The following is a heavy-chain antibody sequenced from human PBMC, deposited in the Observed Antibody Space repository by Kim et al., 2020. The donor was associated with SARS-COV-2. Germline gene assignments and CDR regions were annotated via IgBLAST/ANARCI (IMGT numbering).Heavy chain of an antibody. CDR3: ARGRSYEPFDY. Sequence: IYYADLVKGRFTISRDNATNSQDLQMNSLRAEDTAVYYCARGRSYEPFDYWGQGTLVTVSS. V-gene: IGHV3-48*01. CDR2: I. J-gene: IGHJ4*02. D-gene: IGHD3-16*01.